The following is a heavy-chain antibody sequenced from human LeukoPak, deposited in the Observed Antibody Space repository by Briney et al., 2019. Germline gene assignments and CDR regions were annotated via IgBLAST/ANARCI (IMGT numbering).Heavy chain of an antibody. D-gene: IGHD2-21*01. CDR2: INHSGST. Sequence: SETLSLTCTVSGGSISSYYWSWIRQPPGKGLEWIGEINHSGSTNYNPSLKSRVTISVDTSKNQFSLKLSSVTAADTAVYYCARGHIGPWGQGTLVTVSS. V-gene: IGHV4-34*01. CDR3: ARGHIGP. J-gene: IGHJ5*02. CDR1: GGSISSYY.